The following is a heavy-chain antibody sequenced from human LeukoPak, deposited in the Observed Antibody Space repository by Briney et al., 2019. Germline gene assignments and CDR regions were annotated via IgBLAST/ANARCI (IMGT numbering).Heavy chain of an antibody. V-gene: IGHV3-53*01. CDR2: IYSGGST. CDR3: AREGGSENDYDSSGYLDY. CDR1: GFTVSSNY. J-gene: IGHJ4*02. D-gene: IGHD3-22*01. Sequence: GGSLRLSCAASGFTVSSNYMSWVRQAPGKGLEWVSVIYSGGSTYYADSVKGRFTISRDNSKNTLYLQMNSLRAEDTAVYYCAREGGSENDYDSSGYLDYWGQGTLVTVSS.